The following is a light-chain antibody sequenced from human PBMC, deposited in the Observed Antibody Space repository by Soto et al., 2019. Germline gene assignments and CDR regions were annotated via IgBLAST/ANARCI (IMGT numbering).Light chain of an antibody. Sequence: DIQMTQSPSTLSAAVGDRVTITCRASQSISSWLAWYQQKPGKAPKLLIYAASSLQTGVPSRFSGSGSGTDFTLTVNSLQPEDFATYYCLQHDSFPPTFGQGTRLEIK. CDR3: LQHDSFPPT. CDR2: AAS. J-gene: IGKJ5*01. CDR1: QSISSW. V-gene: IGKV1-5*01.